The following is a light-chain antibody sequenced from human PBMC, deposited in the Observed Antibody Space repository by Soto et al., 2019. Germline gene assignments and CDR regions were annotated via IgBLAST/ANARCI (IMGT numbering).Light chain of an antibody. CDR1: SSDVYGYKY. CDR2: DVS. J-gene: IGLJ2*01. Sequence: QSALTQPASVSGYPGQSITISCTGTSSDVYGYKYVSWYQQHPGKAPKLIMIYDVSNRPSGVSNRFSGPKSGNTASLTISGLQAEDEADYYCSSYTTTTTVIFGGGTKLTVL. V-gene: IGLV2-14*01. CDR3: SSYTTTTTVI.